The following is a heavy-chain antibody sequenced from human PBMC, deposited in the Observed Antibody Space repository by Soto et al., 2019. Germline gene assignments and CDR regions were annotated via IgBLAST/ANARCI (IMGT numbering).Heavy chain of an antibody. D-gene: IGHD3-10*01. V-gene: IGHV1-18*01. CDR1: GYTFTSYG. J-gene: IGHJ3*02. Sequence: QVQLVQSGAEVKKPGASVKVSCKASGYTFTSYGISWVRQAPGQGLEWMGWISAYNGNTNYAQKLQRRVTMTTDTSTSRAYMELWSLRSDDTAVDYCARDLYPLWFGDIWGQGTMVTVSS. CDR3: ARDLYPLWFGDI. CDR2: ISAYNGNT.